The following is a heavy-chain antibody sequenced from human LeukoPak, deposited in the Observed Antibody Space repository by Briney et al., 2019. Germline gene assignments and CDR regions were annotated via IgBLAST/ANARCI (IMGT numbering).Heavy chain of an antibody. D-gene: IGHD6-13*01. CDR1: GGTFSSYA. J-gene: IGHJ4*02. V-gene: IGHV1-69*13. CDR2: IIPIFGTA. CDR3: ARVGQQLVRSDDY. Sequence: GAPVKVSCKASGGTFSSYAISWVRQAPGQGLEWMGGIIPIFGTANYAQKFQGGVTITADESTSTAYMELSSLRSEDTAVYYCARVGQQLVRSDDYWGQGTLVTVSS.